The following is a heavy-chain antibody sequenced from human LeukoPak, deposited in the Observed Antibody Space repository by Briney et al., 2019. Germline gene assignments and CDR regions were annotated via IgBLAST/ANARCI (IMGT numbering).Heavy chain of an antibody. Sequence: PGGSLRLSCAASGFIVSSNYMNWVRQAPGKGLEWVSVIYTGGNTYYADSVKGRFTISRDNSKNTLYLQMHSLRAEDTAVYYCASPSSGQSFVIWGQGTMVTVSS. CDR1: GFIVSSNY. J-gene: IGHJ3*02. CDR2: IYTGGNT. V-gene: IGHV3-53*01. CDR3: ASPSSGQSFVI. D-gene: IGHD6-19*01.